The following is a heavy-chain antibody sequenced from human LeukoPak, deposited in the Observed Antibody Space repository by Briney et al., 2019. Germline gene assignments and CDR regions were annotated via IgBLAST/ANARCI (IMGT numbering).Heavy chain of an antibody. J-gene: IGHJ4*02. V-gene: IGHV3-7*01. D-gene: IGHD6-19*01. CDR2: IKQDGSEK. Sequence: GGSLRLSCAASGFTFSSYWMSWLRQAPGKGLEWVTNIKQDGSEKYYVDSVKGRFTISRDNAKNSLYLQMNSLRAEDTAVYYCARANIAVAGTLFDYWGQGTLVTVSS. CDR1: GFTFSSYW. CDR3: ARANIAVAGTLFDY.